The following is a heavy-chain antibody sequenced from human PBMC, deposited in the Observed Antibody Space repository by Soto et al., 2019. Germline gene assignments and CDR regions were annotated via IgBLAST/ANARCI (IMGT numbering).Heavy chain of an antibody. V-gene: IGHV3-23*01. CDR3: AKASCCVGSCYPKPSYYYYYGMDV. J-gene: IGHJ6*02. CDR2: ISGSGGST. CDR1: GFTFSSYA. D-gene: IGHD2-15*01. Sequence: GGSLRLSCAASGFTFSSYAMSWVRQAPGKGLEWVSAISGSGGSTYYADSVKGRFTISRDNSKNTPYLQMNSLRAEDTAVYYCAKASCCVGSCYPKPSYYYYYGMDVWGQGTTVTVSS.